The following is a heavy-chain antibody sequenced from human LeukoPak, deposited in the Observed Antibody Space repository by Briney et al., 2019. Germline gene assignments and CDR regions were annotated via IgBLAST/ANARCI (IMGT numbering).Heavy chain of an antibody. D-gene: IGHD5-18*01. Sequence: SGGSLRLSCAASGFTFSNYSMNWVRQAPGKGLEWVSSISSSSSYIYYADSVKGRFTISRDNAKNSLYLQMNSLRAEDTAVYYCARLNSYGYSHGYYFDYWGQGTLVTVSS. CDR3: ARLNSYGYSHGYYFDY. CDR1: GFTFSNYS. CDR2: ISSSSSYI. J-gene: IGHJ4*02. V-gene: IGHV3-21*01.